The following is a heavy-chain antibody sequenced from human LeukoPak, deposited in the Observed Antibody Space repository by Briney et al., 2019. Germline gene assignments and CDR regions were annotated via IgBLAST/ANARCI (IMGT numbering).Heavy chain of an antibody. Sequence: PGGSLRLSCAVSGFTLRSYGMHWVRQAPGKGLEWVAIVSSDGSNEYYADSVEGRFTISRDSSKNTLYLQMNSLRAEDSAVYYCARSPASRHIPARPVYWGQGTLVTVSS. CDR2: VSSDGSNE. CDR3: ARSPASRHIPARPVY. V-gene: IGHV3-30*03. J-gene: IGHJ4*02. D-gene: IGHD6-6*01. CDR1: GFTLRSYG.